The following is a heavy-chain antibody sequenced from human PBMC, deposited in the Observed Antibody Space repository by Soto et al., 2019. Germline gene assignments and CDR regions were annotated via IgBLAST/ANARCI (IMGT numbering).Heavy chain of an antibody. CDR2: IYYDGASI. Sequence: QVQLQESGPGLVKPSETLSVTCSISGGSIMSSNWWDWVRQSPGRGLEWIGEIYYDGASINLNPSIERRVTLSVDKSNNQLSLTLTSVTAADTAVYYCAREALAGCLDTWGQGAWVTVSS. J-gene: IGHJ4*02. D-gene: IGHD3-9*01. CDR3: AREALAGCLDT. V-gene: IGHV4-4*02. CDR1: GGSIMSSNW.